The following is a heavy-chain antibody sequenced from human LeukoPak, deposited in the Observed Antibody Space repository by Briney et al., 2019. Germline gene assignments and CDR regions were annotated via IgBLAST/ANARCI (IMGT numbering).Heavy chain of an antibody. CDR3: AKVGSLRYFDRYYFDY. V-gene: IGHV3-23*01. J-gene: IGHJ4*02. Sequence: GGCLRLSCAASGFTFSSYGMSWVRQAPGKGLEWVSAISGSGGSTYYADSVKGRFTISRGNSKNTLYLQMNSLRAEDTAVYYCAKVGSLRYFDRYYFDYWGQGTLVTVSS. CDR2: ISGSGGST. D-gene: IGHD3-9*01. CDR1: GFTFSSYG.